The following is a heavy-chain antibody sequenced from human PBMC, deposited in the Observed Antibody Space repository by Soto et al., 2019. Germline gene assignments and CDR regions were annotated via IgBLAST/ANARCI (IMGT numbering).Heavy chain of an antibody. J-gene: IGHJ3*02. CDR1: GYTFTSYG. Sequence: QVQLVQSGAEVKKPGASVKVSCKASGYTFTSYGISWVRQAPGQGLEWMGWISAYNGNTNYARKLQGRVTMTTDTSTSTAYMELRSLRSDDTAVYYCARGPYGSGIPQPNDAFDIWGQGTMVTVSS. D-gene: IGHD3-10*01. V-gene: IGHV1-18*01. CDR2: ISAYNGNT. CDR3: ARGPYGSGIPQPNDAFDI.